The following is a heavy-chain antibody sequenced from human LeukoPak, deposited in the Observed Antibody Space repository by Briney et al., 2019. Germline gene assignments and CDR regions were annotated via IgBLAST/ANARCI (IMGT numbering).Heavy chain of an antibody. CDR2: IKQDGSEK. D-gene: IGHD3-22*01. Sequence: GGSLRLSCVASGFTFSSYWMNWVRQAPGKGLEWVANIKQDGSEKYYVDSVKGRFTISRDNARNSLYLQMNSLRAEDTAVYYCVRDGGAYYDSGVFDYWGQGTLVTVSS. J-gene: IGHJ4*02. CDR3: VRDGGAYYDSGVFDY. CDR1: GFTFSSYW. V-gene: IGHV3-7*01.